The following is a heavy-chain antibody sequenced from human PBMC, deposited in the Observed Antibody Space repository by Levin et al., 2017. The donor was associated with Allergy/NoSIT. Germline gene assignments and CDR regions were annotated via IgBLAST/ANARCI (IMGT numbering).Heavy chain of an antibody. V-gene: IGHV3-11*03. CDR3: ASFRGEPGYFDY. CDR1: GFTFSDYY. J-gene: IGHJ4*02. Sequence: SCAASGFTFSDYYMSWIRQAPGKGLEWVSYISSSSSYTNYADSVKGRFTISRDNAKNSLYLQMNSLRAEDTAVYYCASFRGEPGYFDYWGQGTLVTVSS. CDR2: ISSSSSYT. D-gene: IGHD3-16*01.